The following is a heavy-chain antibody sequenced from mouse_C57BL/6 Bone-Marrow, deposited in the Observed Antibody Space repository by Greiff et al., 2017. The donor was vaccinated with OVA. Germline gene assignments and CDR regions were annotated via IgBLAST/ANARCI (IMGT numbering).Heavy chain of an antibody. J-gene: IGHJ3*01. D-gene: IGHD2-2*01. CDR2: ISSGRSTI. Sequence: EVQGVESGGGLVKPGGSLKLSCAASGFTFSDYGMHWVRQAPEKGLEWVAYISSGRSTIYSADTVKGRFTISRDNAKNTLFHQMTSLRSEDTAMYYCARPRWLPPWFAYWGQGTLVTVSA. CDR3: ARPRWLPPWFAY. CDR1: GFTFSDYG. V-gene: IGHV5-17*01.